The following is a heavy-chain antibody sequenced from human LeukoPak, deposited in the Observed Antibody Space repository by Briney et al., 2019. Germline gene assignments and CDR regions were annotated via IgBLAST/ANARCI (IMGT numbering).Heavy chain of an antibody. CDR1: GGTFSSYA. Sequence: SVKVSCKASGGTFSSYAISWVRQAPGQGLEWMGRIIPILGIANYAQKFQGRVTITADKSTSTAYMELSSLRSEDTAVYYCARALRAGTTFDYWGQGTLVTVSS. V-gene: IGHV1-69*04. CDR3: ARALRAGTTFDY. CDR2: IIPILGIA. D-gene: IGHD6-19*01. J-gene: IGHJ4*02.